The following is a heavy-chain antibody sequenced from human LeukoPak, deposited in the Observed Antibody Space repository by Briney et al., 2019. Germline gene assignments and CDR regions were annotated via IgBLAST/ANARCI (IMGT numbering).Heavy chain of an antibody. CDR1: GFTFNTYI. CDR3: AKDRPLNWGYYFDS. D-gene: IGHD7-27*01. J-gene: IGHJ4*02. Sequence: GGSLRLSCAASGFTFNTYIMHWVRQAPGKGLEWVSSISGSGGTTYYADSVKGRFTISRDTSKSTLYLQMNSLRADDTAVYYCAKDRPLNWGYYFDSWGQGTLVTVSS. V-gene: IGHV3-23*01. CDR2: ISGSGGTT.